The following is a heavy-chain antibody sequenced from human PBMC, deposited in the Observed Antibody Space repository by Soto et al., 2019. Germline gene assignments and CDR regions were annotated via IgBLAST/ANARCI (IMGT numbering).Heavy chain of an antibody. CDR1: GGSVSSGSYY. Sequence: SETLSLTCTVSGGSVSSGSYYWSWIRQPPGKGLEWIGYIYYSGSTNYNPSLKSRVTISVDTSKNQFSLKLSSVTAADTAVYYCARRNCGGDCHYYYGMDVWGQGTTVTVS. D-gene: IGHD2-21*02. CDR3: ARRNCGGDCHYYYGMDV. V-gene: IGHV4-61*01. J-gene: IGHJ6*02. CDR2: IYYSGST.